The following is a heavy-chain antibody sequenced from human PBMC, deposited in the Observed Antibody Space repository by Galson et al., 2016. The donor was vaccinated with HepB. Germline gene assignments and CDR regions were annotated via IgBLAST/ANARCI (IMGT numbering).Heavy chain of an antibody. D-gene: IGHD6-13*01. CDR1: GFTFSSYW. J-gene: IGHJ5*02. Sequence: SLRLSCAASGFTFSSYWMSWVRQAPGRGLEWVANIRHDGSEKYYVDSVKGRFTISRDNAKNSLFLQMSSLRPEDTAVYYCARSRLAAAFDPWGQGTLVTVSS. CDR3: ARSRLAAAFDP. CDR2: IRHDGSEK. V-gene: IGHV3-7*03.